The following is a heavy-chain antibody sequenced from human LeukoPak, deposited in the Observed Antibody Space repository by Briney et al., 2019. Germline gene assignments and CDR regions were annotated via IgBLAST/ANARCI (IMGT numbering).Heavy chain of an antibody. CDR2: ISDSGGST. CDR3: SKAPPPPYYYYGMDV. J-gene: IGHJ6*02. V-gene: IGHV3-23*01. Sequence: GGSLRLSCAASGFTFSSYAMNWVRQAPGKGLEWVSAISDSGGSTYYADSVKGRFTISRGNSKNTLYLQMNSLRAEDTAVYYCSKAPPPPYYYYGMDVWGQGTTVTVSS. CDR1: GFTFSSYA.